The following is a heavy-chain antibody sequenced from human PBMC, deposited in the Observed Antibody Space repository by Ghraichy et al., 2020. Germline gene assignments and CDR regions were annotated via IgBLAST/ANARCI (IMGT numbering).Heavy chain of an antibody. J-gene: IGHJ3*02. CDR3: AKANPGLYCSSTSCPYDAFDI. CDR2: ISWNSGSI. D-gene: IGHD2-2*01. V-gene: IGHV3-9*01. CDR1: GFTFDDYA. Sequence: GWSLRLSCAASGFTFDDYAMHWVRQAPGKGLEWVSGISWNSGSIGYADSVKGRFTISRDNAKNSLYLQMNSLRAEDTALYYCAKANPGLYCSSTSCPYDAFDIWGQGTMVTVSS.